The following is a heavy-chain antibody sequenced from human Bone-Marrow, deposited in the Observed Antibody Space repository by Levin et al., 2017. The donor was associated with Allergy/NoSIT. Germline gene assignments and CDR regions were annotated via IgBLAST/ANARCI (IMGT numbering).Heavy chain of an antibody. D-gene: IGHD3-3*01. V-gene: IGHV3-30*18. Sequence: GESLKISCAASGFTFSSYGMHWVRQAPGKGLDWVALISYDGNNKYYADSVKGRFTISRANSRDTLFLQVDSLRPDDTAMYYCAKDTTYYYTGDAFDIWGQGTMVTVSS. J-gene: IGHJ3*02. CDR2: ISYDGNNK. CDR3: AKDTTYYYTGDAFDI. CDR1: GFTFSSYG.